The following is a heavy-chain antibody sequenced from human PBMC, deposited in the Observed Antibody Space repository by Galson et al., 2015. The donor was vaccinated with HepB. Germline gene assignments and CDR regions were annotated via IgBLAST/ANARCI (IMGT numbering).Heavy chain of an antibody. Sequence: SLRLSCAASGFTLSNYVMSWVRQAPGKGLEWVSGISTSGTGTYYADSVKGRFTISRDNSKNTLSLQMNSLRAEDTAVYYCAKRGHSTGWSFDDWGQGTLVTVSS. CDR2: ISTSGTGT. J-gene: IGHJ4*02. CDR3: AKRGHSTGWSFDD. CDR1: GFTLSNYV. V-gene: IGHV3-23*01. D-gene: IGHD6-19*01.